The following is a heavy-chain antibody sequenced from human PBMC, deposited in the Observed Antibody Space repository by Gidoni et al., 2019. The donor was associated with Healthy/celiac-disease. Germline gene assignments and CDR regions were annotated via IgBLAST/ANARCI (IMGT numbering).Heavy chain of an antibody. CDR1: GGSISSSSYY. Sequence: QLQLQESGPGLVKPSETLSLTCTVSGGSISSSSYYWGWIRQPPGKGLEWIGSIYYSGSTYYNPSLKSRVTISVDTSKNQFSLKLSSVTAADTAVYYCARSHYDFWSGYKYYYYYMDVWGKGTTVTVSS. D-gene: IGHD3-3*01. J-gene: IGHJ6*03. V-gene: IGHV4-39*01. CDR2: IYYSGST. CDR3: ARSHYDFWSGYKYYYYYMDV.